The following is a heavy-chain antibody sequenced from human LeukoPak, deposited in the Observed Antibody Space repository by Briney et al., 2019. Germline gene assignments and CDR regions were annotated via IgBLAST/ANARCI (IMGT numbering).Heavy chain of an antibody. D-gene: IGHD1-26*01. CDR2: ISTSGGDT. CDR3: AKGGSYAPLDY. Sequence: GGSLRLSCAASGFTFTDSAMTWVRQAPGKGLEWVSAISTSGGDTIYTDSVKDRFTISRDSSKNTLYLQMNSLRAEDTAIYYCAKGGSYAPLDYWGQGTLVTVPS. V-gene: IGHV3-23*01. J-gene: IGHJ4*02. CDR1: GFTFTDSA.